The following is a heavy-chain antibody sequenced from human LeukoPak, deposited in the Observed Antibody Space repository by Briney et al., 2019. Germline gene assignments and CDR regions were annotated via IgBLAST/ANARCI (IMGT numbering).Heavy chain of an antibody. CDR2: SYYSGST. V-gene: IGHV4-39*07. Sequence: SETLSLTCTVSGGSISSRSYYWGWIRQPPGKGLEWIGSSYYSGSTYYNPSLKSRVTMSVDTSKNQFSLTLSSVTAADTAVYYCARTHSSRYNWFDPWGQGTLVTVSS. D-gene: IGHD6-13*01. CDR3: ARTHSSRYNWFDP. CDR1: GGSISSRSYY. J-gene: IGHJ5*02.